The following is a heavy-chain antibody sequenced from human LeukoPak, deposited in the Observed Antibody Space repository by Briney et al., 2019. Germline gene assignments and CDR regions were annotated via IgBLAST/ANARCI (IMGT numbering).Heavy chain of an antibody. J-gene: IGHJ4*02. CDR1: GGSIGTYY. D-gene: IGHD3-10*01. CDR2: IYYSGST. V-gene: IGHV4-59*12. Sequence: SETLSLTCSVSGGSIGTYYWSWIRQPPGKGMEWIGYIYYSGSTNYNPSLKSRVTISIDTSKNQFSLKLSSVTAADTAVYYCARDVSPLYGSGSYSFDFWGQGTLVTVSS. CDR3: ARDVSPLYGSGSYSFDF.